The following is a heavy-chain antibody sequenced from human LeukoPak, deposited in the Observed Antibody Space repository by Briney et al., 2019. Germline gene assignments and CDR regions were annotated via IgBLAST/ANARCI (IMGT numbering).Heavy chain of an antibody. CDR2: VSSNGGDT. Sequence: GGSPRLSCSASGFTFSNYVMHWVRQAPGKGLEYVSAVSSNGGDTYYADSVKGRFTISRDNSKNTLYLQMSSLGVEDTATYYCVKDGRQAIVAANYGSHWGQGTLVTVSS. CDR1: GFTFSNYV. D-gene: IGHD5-12*01. V-gene: IGHV3-64D*09. CDR3: VKDGRQAIVAANYGSH. J-gene: IGHJ4*02.